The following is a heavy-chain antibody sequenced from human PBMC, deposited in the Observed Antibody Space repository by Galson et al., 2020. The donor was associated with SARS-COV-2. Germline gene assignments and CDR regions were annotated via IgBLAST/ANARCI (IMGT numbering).Heavy chain of an antibody. CDR1: GFTFSDYS. Sequence: GESLKISCAASGFTFSDYSMNWVRQAPGKGLEWISYIRSSGRTIYYADSVKGRFTISRDNSKNSLYLEMSSLRVEDTAVYFCARAQGEKFLSGYPLDYWGQGTLVTVSS. J-gene: IGHJ4*02. D-gene: IGHD3-3*01. CDR2: IRSSGRTI. CDR3: ARAQGEKFLSGYPLDY. V-gene: IGHV3-48*04.